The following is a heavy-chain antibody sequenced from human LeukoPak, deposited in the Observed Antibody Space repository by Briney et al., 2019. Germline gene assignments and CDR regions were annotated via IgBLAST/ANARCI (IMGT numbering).Heavy chain of an antibody. CDR1: GGSISSGGYY. D-gene: IGHD3-10*01. V-gene: IGHV4-31*03. CDR3: ARDRGRMVRGVIDY. Sequence: SQTLSLTCTVSGGSISSGGYYWSWIRQPPGKGLEWIGYIYYSGSTYYNPSLKSRVTISVDTSKNQFSLKLSSVTAADTAVYYCARDRGRMVRGVIDYWGQGTLVTVSS. CDR2: IYYSGST. J-gene: IGHJ4*02.